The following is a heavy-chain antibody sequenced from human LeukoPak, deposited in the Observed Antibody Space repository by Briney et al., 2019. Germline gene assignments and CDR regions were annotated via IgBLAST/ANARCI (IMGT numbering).Heavy chain of an antibody. CDR1: GYTFTGYD. D-gene: IGHD5-12*01. V-gene: IGHV1-8*01. Sequence: ASVKVSCRASGYTFTGYDINWVRQATGQGLEWMGWMNPYNGNTGYAQKFQGRVTMTRDTSMTTAYMELRSLRSEDTAVYYCVRRLDTIEFDPWGQGTLVTVSS. CDR3: VRRLDTIEFDP. J-gene: IGHJ5*02. CDR2: MNPYNGNT.